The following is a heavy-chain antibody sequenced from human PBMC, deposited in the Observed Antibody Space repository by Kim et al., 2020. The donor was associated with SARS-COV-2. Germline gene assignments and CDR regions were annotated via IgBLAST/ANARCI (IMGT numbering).Heavy chain of an antibody. D-gene: IGHD2-15*01. J-gene: IGHJ5*02. V-gene: IGHV4-59*13. CDR2: IYYSGST. Sequence: SETLSLTCTVSGGSISSYYWSWIRQPPGKGLEWIGYIYYSGSTNYNPSLKSRVTISVDTSKNQFSLKLSSVTAADTAVYYCAREGYCSGGSCYWGKIDPWGQGTLVTVSS. CDR1: GGSISSYY. CDR3: AREGYCSGGSCYWGKIDP.